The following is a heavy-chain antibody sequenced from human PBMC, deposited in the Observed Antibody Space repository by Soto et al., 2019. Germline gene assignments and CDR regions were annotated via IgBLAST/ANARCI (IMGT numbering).Heavy chain of an antibody. Sequence: GGSLRLSCAASGFTFSSYGMHWVRQAPGKGLEWVAVIWYDGSNKYYADSVKGRFTISRDNSKNTLYLQMNSLRAEDTAVYYCARDSGIQLWLLSSAYGMDVWGQGTTVTVSS. V-gene: IGHV3-33*01. CDR1: GFTFSSYG. J-gene: IGHJ6*02. CDR2: IWYDGSNK. CDR3: ARDSGIQLWLLSSAYGMDV. D-gene: IGHD5-18*01.